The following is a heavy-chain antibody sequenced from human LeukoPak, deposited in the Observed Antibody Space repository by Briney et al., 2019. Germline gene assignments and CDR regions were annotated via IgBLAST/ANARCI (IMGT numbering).Heavy chain of an antibody. D-gene: IGHD3-9*01. CDR3: ARARRRYFDWLNNWFDP. CDR2: ISAYNGNT. V-gene: IGHV1-18*01. Sequence: ASVKVSYKASGYTFTSYGISWVRQAPGQGLEWMGWISAYNGNTNYAQKLQGRVTMTTDTSTSTAYMELRSLRSDDTAVYYCARARRRYFDWLNNWFDPWGQGTLVTVSS. J-gene: IGHJ5*02. CDR1: GYTFTSYG.